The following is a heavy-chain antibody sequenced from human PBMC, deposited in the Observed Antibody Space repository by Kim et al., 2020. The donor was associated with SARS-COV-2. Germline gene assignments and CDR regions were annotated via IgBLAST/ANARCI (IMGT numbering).Heavy chain of an antibody. CDR1: GGSISSSSYY. Sequence: SETLSLTCTVSGGSISSSSYYWGWIRQPPGKGLEWIGSIYYSGSTYYNPSLKSRVTISVDTSKNQFSLKLSSVTAADTAVYYCASYSYYYDSSGYFDYWGQGTLVTVSS. CDR2: IYYSGST. D-gene: IGHD3-22*01. CDR3: ASYSYYYDSSGYFDY. J-gene: IGHJ4*02. V-gene: IGHV4-39*01.